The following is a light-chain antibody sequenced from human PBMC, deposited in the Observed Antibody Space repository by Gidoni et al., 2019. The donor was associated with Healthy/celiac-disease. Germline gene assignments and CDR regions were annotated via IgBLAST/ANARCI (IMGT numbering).Light chain of an antibody. V-gene: IGKV1-5*01. Sequence: GDRVTITCRASQSISSWLAWYQQKPGKATKLLIYDASSLESGVPSRFSGSGSGTEFTLTISSLQPDDFATYYCQQYNSYSPSFGPGTKVDIK. J-gene: IGKJ3*01. CDR1: QSISSW. CDR3: QQYNSYSPS. CDR2: DAS.